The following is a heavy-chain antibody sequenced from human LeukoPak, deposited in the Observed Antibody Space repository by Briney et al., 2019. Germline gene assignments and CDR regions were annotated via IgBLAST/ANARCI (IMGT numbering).Heavy chain of an antibody. Sequence: SEYLSLTCTVSGGSISSYYWSWIRQPPGKGLEWIGYIYYSGSTNYNPSLKSRVTISVDTSKSQFSLKLSSVTAADTAVYYCAREAGAYCSSTSCYALVSNFDLWGRGTLVTVSS. V-gene: IGHV4-59*01. J-gene: IGHJ2*01. D-gene: IGHD2-2*01. CDR3: AREAGAYCSSTSCYALVSNFDL. CDR2: IYYSGST. CDR1: GGSISSYY.